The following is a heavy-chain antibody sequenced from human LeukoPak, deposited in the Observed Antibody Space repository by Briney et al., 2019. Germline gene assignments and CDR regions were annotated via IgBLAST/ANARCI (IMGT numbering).Heavy chain of an antibody. CDR1: GGTFSSCA. V-gene: IGHV1-69*05. CDR3: ARGPGISGYDPHYYYYYYMDV. Sequence: ASVKVSCKASGGTFSSCAISWVRQAPGQGLEWMGGIIPIFGTANYAQKFQGRVTITTDESTSTAYMELSSLRSEDTAVYYCARGPGISGYDPHYYYYYYMDVWGKGTTVTVSS. CDR2: IIPIFGTA. D-gene: IGHD5-12*01. J-gene: IGHJ6*03.